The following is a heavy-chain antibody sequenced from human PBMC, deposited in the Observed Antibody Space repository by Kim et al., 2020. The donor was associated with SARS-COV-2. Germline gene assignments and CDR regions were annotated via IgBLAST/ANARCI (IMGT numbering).Heavy chain of an antibody. CDR2: IDPSDSYT. CDR1: GYSFTSYW. J-gene: IGHJ4*02. V-gene: IGHV5-10-1*01. CDR3: ARLTSDLGEWLPEDY. Sequence: GESLKISCKGSGYSFTSYWISWVRQMPGKGLEWMGRIDPSDSYTNYSPSFQGHVTISADKSISTAYLQWSSLKASDTAMYYCARLTSDLGEWLPEDYWGQGTLVTVSS. D-gene: IGHD3-3*01.